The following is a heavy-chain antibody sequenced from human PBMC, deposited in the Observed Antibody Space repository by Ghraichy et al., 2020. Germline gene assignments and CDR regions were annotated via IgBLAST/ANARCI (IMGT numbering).Heavy chain of an antibody. Sequence: GGSLRLSCAGSGFTFSAYWMSWVRQVPGKGLEWVANIKQDGSEKYYVDSVKGRFTISRDNTKNSLSLQMNSLRAEDTAVYYCVSWGSYSSGWYNFSCWGQATLVTVSS. J-gene: IGHJ4*02. CDR3: VSWGSYSSGWYNFSC. CDR1: GFTFSAYW. D-gene: IGHD6-19*01. V-gene: IGHV3-7*01. CDR2: IKQDGSEK.